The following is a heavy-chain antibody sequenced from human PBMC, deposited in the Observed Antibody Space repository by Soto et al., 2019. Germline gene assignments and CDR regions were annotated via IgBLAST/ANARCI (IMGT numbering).Heavy chain of an antibody. D-gene: IGHD6-13*01. CDR3: ARSPGIAAAGAFDY. V-gene: IGHV2-5*02. J-gene: IGHJ4*02. CDR2: IYWDDDK. CDR1: GFSLSTSGVG. Sequence: PTLVNPTQTLTLTCTFSGFSLSTSGVGVGWIRQPPGKALEWLALIYWDDDKRYSPSLKSRLTITKDTSKNQVVLTMTNMDPVDTATYYCARSPGIAAAGAFDYWGQGTLVTVSS.